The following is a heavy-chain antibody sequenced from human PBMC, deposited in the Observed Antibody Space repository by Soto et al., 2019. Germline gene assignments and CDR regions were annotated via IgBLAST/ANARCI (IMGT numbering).Heavy chain of an antibody. V-gene: IGHV3-30*18. Sequence: QVQLVESGGGVVQPGRSLRLSCAASGFTFSSYGMHWVRQAPGKGLEWVAVISYDGSNKYYADSVKGRFTISRDNSKNTLYLQMNSLRAEDTAVYYCAKDRSGLMVYDTLDYWGQGTLVTVSS. CDR2: ISYDGSNK. D-gene: IGHD2-8*01. CDR1: GFTFSSYG. CDR3: AKDRSGLMVYDTLDY. J-gene: IGHJ4*02.